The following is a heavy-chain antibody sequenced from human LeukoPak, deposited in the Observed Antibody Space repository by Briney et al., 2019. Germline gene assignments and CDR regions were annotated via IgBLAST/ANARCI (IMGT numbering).Heavy chain of an antibody. CDR1: GFTFRSYS. CDR3: ASGIAIGSFDY. J-gene: IGHJ4*02. V-gene: IGHV3-21*01. D-gene: IGHD6-13*01. CDR2: ISSSSSYI. Sequence: PGGSLRLSCGASGFTFRSYSMNWVRPAPGKGLEWVSSISSSSSYIYYADSVKGRFTISRDNAKNSLYLQMNSLRAEDTAVYYCASGIAIGSFDYWGQGTLVTVSS.